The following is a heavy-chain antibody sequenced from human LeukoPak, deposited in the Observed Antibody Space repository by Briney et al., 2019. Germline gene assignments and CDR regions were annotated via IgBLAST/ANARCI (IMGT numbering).Heavy chain of an antibody. Sequence: SKTLSLTCTVSGGSISSYYWSWIRQPPGKGLEWLGYIYYSGSTNYNPSLKSRVTISVDTSKNQFSLKLSSVTAADTAVYYCAKVGLDYSSSWYEDNWFDPWGQGTLVTVSS. CDR1: GGSISSYY. D-gene: IGHD6-13*01. CDR2: IYYSGST. J-gene: IGHJ5*02. CDR3: AKVGLDYSSSWYEDNWFDP. V-gene: IGHV4-59*01.